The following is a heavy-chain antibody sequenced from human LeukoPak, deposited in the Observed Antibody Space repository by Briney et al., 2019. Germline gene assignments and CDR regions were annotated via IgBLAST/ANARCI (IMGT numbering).Heavy chain of an antibody. CDR3: ARAQLRLAFDY. D-gene: IGHD2-2*01. V-gene: IGHV3-30*03. CDR2: ISYDGSNK. CDR1: GFTFSSYG. Sequence: GSLRLSCAASGFTFSSYGMHWVRQAPGKGLEWVAVISYDGSNKYYADSVKGRFTISRDNSKNTLYLQMNSLRAEDTAVYYCARAQLRLAFDYWGQGTLVTVSS. J-gene: IGHJ4*02.